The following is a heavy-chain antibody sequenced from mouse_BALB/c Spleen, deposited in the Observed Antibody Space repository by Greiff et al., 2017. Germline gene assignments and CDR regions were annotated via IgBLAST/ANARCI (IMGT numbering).Heavy chain of an antibody. V-gene: IGHV5-17*02. Sequence: EVMLVESGGGLVQPGGSRKLSCAASGFTFSSFGMHWVRQAPEKGLEWVAYISSGSSTIYYADTVKGRFTISRDNPKNTLFLQMTSLRSEDTAMYYCAKPYDGYYWFAYWGQGTLVTVSA. CDR1: GFTFSSFG. J-gene: IGHJ3*01. CDR2: ISSGSSTI. D-gene: IGHD2-3*01. CDR3: AKPYDGYYWFAY.